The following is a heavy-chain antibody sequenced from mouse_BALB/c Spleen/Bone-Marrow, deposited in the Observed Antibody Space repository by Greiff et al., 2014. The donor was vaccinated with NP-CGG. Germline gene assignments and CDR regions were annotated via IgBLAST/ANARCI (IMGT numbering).Heavy chain of an antibody. Sequence: VQLQESGPGLVAPSQSLSITCTVSGFSLSRYSIHWIRQPPGNGLEWLGMIWGGGSTDYNSALKSRLSISKDNSKSQVFLKMNSLQTDDTAIYYWARNLRDPFAYWGQGTLVTVSA. CDR2: IWGGGST. J-gene: IGHJ3*01. CDR1: GFSLSRYS. CDR3: ARNLRDPFAY. V-gene: IGHV2-6-4*01.